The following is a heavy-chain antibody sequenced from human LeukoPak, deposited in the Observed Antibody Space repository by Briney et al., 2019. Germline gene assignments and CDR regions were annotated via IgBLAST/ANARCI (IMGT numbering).Heavy chain of an antibody. V-gene: IGHV3-9*01. CDR3: ARGSSSPSGRDV. D-gene: IGHD6-13*01. CDR2: ISWNSGSI. J-gene: IGHJ6*02. Sequence: GGSLRLSCAASGFTFDDYAMHWVRQAPGKGLEWVSGISWNSGSIGYADSVKGRFTISRDNAKNSLYLQMNSLRAEDTAVYYCARGSSSPSGRDVWGQGTTVTVSS. CDR1: GFTFDDYA.